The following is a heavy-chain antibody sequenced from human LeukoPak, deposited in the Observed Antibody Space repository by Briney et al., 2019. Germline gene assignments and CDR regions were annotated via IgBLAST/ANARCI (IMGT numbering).Heavy chain of an antibody. V-gene: IGHV4-59*01. CDR1: GGSMSSYY. CDR2: IYSSGST. CDR3: ARGVAYSSGSYFDN. J-gene: IGHJ4*02. Sequence: SETLSLTCTVSGGSMSSYYWSWIRQPPGKGLEWIGNIYSSGSTNYNPSLKSRVTISLDTSKNQFSLKLSSVTAADTAVYTWARGVAYSSGSYFDNWGQGTLVTVSS. D-gene: IGHD3-22*01.